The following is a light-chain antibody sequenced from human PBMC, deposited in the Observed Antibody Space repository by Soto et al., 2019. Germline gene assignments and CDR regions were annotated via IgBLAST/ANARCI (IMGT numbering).Light chain of an antibody. CDR1: QSVSSN. CDR2: GAS. CDR3: QQHNNWPQT. Sequence: EIVMTQSPATLSVSQGGRVTLPCRASQSVSSNLAWYQQKPGQAPRLLIYGASTRATGIPARFSGSGSGTEFTLTISSLQSEDFAVYYCQQHNNWPQTFGQGTKVDIK. V-gene: IGKV3-15*01. J-gene: IGKJ1*01.